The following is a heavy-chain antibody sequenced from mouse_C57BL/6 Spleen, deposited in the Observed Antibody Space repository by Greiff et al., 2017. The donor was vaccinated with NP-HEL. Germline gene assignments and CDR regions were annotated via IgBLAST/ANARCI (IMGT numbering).Heavy chain of an antibody. D-gene: IGHD1-1*01. CDR2: ISDGGSYT. CDR1: GFTFSSYA. J-gene: IGHJ4*01. Sequence: EVQGVESGGGLVKPGGSLKLSCAASGFTFSSYAMSWVRQTPEKRLEWVATISDGGSYTYYPDNVKGRFTISRDNAKNNLYLQMSHLKSEDTAMYYCAREGGSSYYAMDYWGQGTSVTVSS. CDR3: AREGGSSYYAMDY. V-gene: IGHV5-4*01.